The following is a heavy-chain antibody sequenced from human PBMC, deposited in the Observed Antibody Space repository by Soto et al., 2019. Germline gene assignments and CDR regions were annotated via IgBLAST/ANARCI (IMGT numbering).Heavy chain of an antibody. J-gene: IGHJ4*02. CDR3: ARDRGGYCSGGSCHLFDY. CDR2: IYYSGTT. D-gene: IGHD2-15*01. CDR1: GGSISRYY. V-gene: IGHV4-59*01. Sequence: PSETLSLTCSVSGGSISRYYWLWFRQPPGNGIEWIWHIYYSGTTNYNPSLKSRVTISVDTSKNQLSLKLRSVTAADTAVFYCARDRGGYCSGGSCHLFDYWGQGTLVTVS.